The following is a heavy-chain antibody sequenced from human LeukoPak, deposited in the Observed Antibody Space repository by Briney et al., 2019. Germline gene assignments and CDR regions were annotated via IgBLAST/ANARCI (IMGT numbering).Heavy chain of an antibody. D-gene: IGHD2-15*01. J-gene: IGHJ4*02. Sequence: GGSLRLSCAASGFTFSTYWMSWVRQAPGKGLEWVANIKKDGSEKYYMDSVKGRFTISRDNAENSLYLQMNSLRAEDTAVYYCAREGVRCSGRSCLKAYWGQGTQVTVSS. CDR1: GFTFSTYW. CDR3: AREGVRCSGRSCLKAY. CDR2: IKKDGSEK. V-gene: IGHV3-7*03.